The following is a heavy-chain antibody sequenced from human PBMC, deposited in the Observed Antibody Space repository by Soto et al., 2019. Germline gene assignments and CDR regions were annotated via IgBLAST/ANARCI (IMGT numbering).Heavy chain of an antibody. CDR3: ARGMAEGQIFYYFDY. D-gene: IGHD3-9*01. J-gene: IGHJ4*02. V-gene: IGHV4-31*01. CDR1: GDSIRSGGYY. Sequence: SETLSLTCTVSGDSIRSGGYYWTWIRQHPGKGLEWIGYIYNTWSAYYRPSLKSLLTMSVDTTKNQLSLKLTSMTAADTAVYYCARGMAEGQIFYYFDYWGQGALVTVS. CDR2: IYNTWSA.